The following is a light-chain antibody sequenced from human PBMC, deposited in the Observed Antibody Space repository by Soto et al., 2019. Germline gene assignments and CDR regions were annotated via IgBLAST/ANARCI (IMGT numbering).Light chain of an antibody. Sequence: DIQMTQSPSSLSASVGDRVTVTCRASQSISGYLNWYQQKPGKAPNLLIYAASSLQSGVPSRFSGSGSGTDFTLTISSLQPEDFATYYCQQSYSTPPTFGQGTNLEIK. CDR3: QQSYSTPPT. CDR2: AAS. CDR1: QSISGY. V-gene: IGKV1-39*01. J-gene: IGKJ2*01.